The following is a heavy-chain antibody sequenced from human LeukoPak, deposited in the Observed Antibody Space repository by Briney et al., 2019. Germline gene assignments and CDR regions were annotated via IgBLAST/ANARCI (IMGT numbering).Heavy chain of an antibody. CDR1: GGSISMGGYC. CDR2: IYHSRST. J-gene: IGHJ5*02. Sequence: SQTLSLTCALSGGSISMGGYCWSWIRQPPGKGLAWIGYIYHSRSTYYNPSHTSHVTIAVDRSKNQFALKLSSVTAADTAVYYCVRALEGFDCSSTSCSSWFDPWGQGTLVTVSS. V-gene: IGHV4-30-2*01. D-gene: IGHD2-2*01. CDR3: VRALEGFDCSSTSCSSWFDP.